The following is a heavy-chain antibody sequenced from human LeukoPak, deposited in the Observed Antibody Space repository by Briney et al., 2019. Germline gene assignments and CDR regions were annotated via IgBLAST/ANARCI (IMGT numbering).Heavy chain of an antibody. V-gene: IGHV3-9*01. D-gene: IGHD5-12*01. CDR1: GFTFDDYA. CDR3: AKATRGYSGYDPFDY. Sequence: GRSLRLYCAASGFTFDDYAMHWVRQAPGKGLEWVSGISWNSGSIGYADSVKGRFTISRDNAKNSLYLQMNSLRAEDTALYYCAKATRGYSGYDPFDYWGQGTLVTVSS. J-gene: IGHJ4*02. CDR2: ISWNSGSI.